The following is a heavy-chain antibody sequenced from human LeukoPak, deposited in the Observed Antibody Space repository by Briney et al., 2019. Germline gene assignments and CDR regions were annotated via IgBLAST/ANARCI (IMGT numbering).Heavy chain of an antibody. CDR3: ARGDLELLDY. CDR2: MNPNSGNT. V-gene: IGHV1-8*03. Sequence: ASVKVSCKASGYAFTSYDINGVRQATGQGLEWMGWMNPNSGNTGYAQKFQGRVTNNRNTSISTAYMELSSLKSEDTAVYYCARGDLELLDYWGQGTLVTVSS. CDR1: GYAFTSYD. J-gene: IGHJ4*02. D-gene: IGHD1-7*01.